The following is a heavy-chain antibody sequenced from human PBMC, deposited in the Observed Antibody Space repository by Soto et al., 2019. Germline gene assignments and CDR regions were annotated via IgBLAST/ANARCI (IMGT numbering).Heavy chain of an antibody. J-gene: IGHJ6*02. Sequence: GGSLRLSCAASGFTFSNAWMSWVRQAPGKGLEWVGRIKSKTDGGTTDYAAPVKGGFTISRDDSKNTLYLQMNSLKTEDTAVYYCTTGPVVPAAIDYYYYGMDVWGQGTTVTVSS. CDR1: GFTFSNAW. D-gene: IGHD2-2*02. V-gene: IGHV3-15*01. CDR3: TTGPVVPAAIDYYYYGMDV. CDR2: IKSKTDGGTT.